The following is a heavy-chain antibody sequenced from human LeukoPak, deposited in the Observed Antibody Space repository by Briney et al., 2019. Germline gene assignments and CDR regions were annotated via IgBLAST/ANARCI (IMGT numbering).Heavy chain of an antibody. D-gene: IGHD4-23*01. CDR2: IKSKTDGGTT. J-gene: IGHJ6*03. Sequence: GGSLRLSCAASGFTFSNAWMSWVRQAPGKGLEWVGRIKSKTDGGTTDYAAPVKGRFTISRDDSKNTLYLQMNSLKTEDTAVYYCTTPVGGSYYYYMDVWGKGTTVTVSS. V-gene: IGHV3-15*01. CDR3: TTPVGGSYYYYMDV. CDR1: GFTFSNAW.